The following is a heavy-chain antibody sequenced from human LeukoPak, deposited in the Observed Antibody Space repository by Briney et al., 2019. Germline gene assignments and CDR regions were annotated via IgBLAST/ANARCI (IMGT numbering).Heavy chain of an antibody. CDR3: AREPRSYSYGHRGRYYFDY. Sequence: PSETLSLTCTVSGGSISSSSYYWGWIRQPPGKGLEWIGSIYYSGSTYYNPSLKSRVTISVDTSKNQFSLKLSSVTAADTAVYYCAREPRSYSYGHRGRYYFDYWGQGTLVTVSS. CDR1: GGSISSSSYY. V-gene: IGHV4-39*07. CDR2: IYYSGST. D-gene: IGHD5-18*01. J-gene: IGHJ4*02.